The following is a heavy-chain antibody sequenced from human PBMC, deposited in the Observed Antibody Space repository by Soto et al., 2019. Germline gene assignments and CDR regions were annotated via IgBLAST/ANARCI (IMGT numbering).Heavy chain of an antibody. CDR2: SNSGSGTI. Sequence: GSLRLSCAASGFTFTYYSLNWVRQAPGKGLEWLSYSNSGSGTISYADSVRGRFTISRDNAKTSLYLQMNSLRDEDTAVYYCARDSGYAFAHWGQGALVTVSS. CDR3: ARDSGYAFAH. CDR1: GFTFTYYS. J-gene: IGHJ4*02. V-gene: IGHV3-48*02. D-gene: IGHD3-16*01.